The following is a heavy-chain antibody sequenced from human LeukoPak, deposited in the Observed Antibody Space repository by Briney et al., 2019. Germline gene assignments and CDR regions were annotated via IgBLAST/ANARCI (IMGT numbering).Heavy chain of an antibody. J-gene: IGHJ4*02. CDR1: GYTFTGYY. CDR2: INPNSGNT. Sequence: ASVKVSCKASGYTFTGYYMHWVRQAPGQGLEWMGWINPNSGNTGYAQKFQGRVTMTRNTSISTAFMELSSLRSEDTAVYYCARGLRITMVRGFGYWGQGTLVTVSS. D-gene: IGHD3-10*01. V-gene: IGHV1-8*02. CDR3: ARGLRITMVRGFGY.